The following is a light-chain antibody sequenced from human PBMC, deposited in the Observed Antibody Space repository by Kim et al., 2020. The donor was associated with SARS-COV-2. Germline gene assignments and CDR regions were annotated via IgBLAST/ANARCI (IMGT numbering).Light chain of an antibody. CDR3: HKYNSGLCT. CDR2: SAS. Sequence: DIQMTQSPSSLSASVGDRVTITCRASQGISNYLAWYQQKPGKLPNLLIYSASTLQSGVPSRFSGSGSGTDFSLTISSLQPEDVATYYGHKYNSGLCTFGEGAQVYI. J-gene: IGKJ1*01. V-gene: IGKV1-27*01. CDR1: QGISNY.